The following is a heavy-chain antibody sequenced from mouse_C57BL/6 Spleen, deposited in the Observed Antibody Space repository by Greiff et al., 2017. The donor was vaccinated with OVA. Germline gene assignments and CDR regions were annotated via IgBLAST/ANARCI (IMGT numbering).Heavy chain of an antibody. D-gene: IGHD2-4*01. CDR2: INYDGSST. CDR1: GFTFSDYY. V-gene: IGHV5-16*01. J-gene: IGHJ3*01. Sequence: EVQVVESEGGLVQPGSSMKLSCTASGFTFSDYYMAWVRQVPEKGLEWVANINYDGSSTYYLDSLKSRFIISRDNAKNILYLQMSSLKSEDTATYYCARGGYDYGAWFAYWGQGTLVTVSA. CDR3: ARGGYDYGAWFAY.